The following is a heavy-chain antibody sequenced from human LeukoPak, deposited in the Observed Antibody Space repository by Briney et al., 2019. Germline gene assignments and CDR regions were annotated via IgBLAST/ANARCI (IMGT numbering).Heavy chain of an antibody. CDR1: GGSISSYY. D-gene: IGHD3-3*01. CDR2: IYYSGST. Sequence: PSETLALTCTVSGGSISSYYWSWIRQPPGKGLEWIGYIYYSGSTNYNPSLKSRVTISVDTSKTQFSLKLSSVTAADTAVYYCARGPLYLYYDLPDYWGQGTLVTVSS. J-gene: IGHJ4*02. V-gene: IGHV4-59*01. CDR3: ARGPLYLYYDLPDY.